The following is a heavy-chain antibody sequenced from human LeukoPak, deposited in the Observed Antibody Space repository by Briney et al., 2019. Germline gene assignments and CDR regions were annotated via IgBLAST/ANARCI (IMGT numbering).Heavy chain of an antibody. CDR3: ARRGEQLYPNWFAP. CDR1: GGSFSGYY. CDR2: INHSGST. D-gene: IGHD6-13*01. J-gene: IGHJ5*02. Sequence: SETLTLTCAVYGGSFSGYYWGWIRQPPGKRLEWIGEINHSGSTNYNPSLKSRVSLSVDASKNQFSLKLNSVTAADTAVYYCARRGEQLYPNWFAPWGQGTLVTVSS. V-gene: IGHV4-34*01.